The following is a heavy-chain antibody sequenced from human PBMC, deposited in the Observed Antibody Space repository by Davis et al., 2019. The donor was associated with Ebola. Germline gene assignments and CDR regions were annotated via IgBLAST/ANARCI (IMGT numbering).Heavy chain of an antibody. CDR2: ISCTGGST. D-gene: IGHD6-6*01. CDR1: GFTFSSFA. J-gene: IGHJ4*02. Sequence: GESLKISCAASGFTFSSFAMSWVRQAPGQGLAWVSGISCTGGSTYYAASVKGRFTISRDNAKNSLYLQMNSLRAEDTAVYYCARDGSYSSSSGDYWGQGTLVTVSS. V-gene: IGHV3-23*01. CDR3: ARDGSYSSSSGDY.